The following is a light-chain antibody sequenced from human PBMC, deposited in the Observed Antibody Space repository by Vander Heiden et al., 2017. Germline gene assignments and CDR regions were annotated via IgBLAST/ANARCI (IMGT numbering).Light chain of an antibody. J-gene: IGLJ2*01. CDR3: SSYTIRHTVV. Sequence: QSALTQPASVSGSPGQSITISCSGSSFDFRDLDYVSWFQQHPGKAPKLMIYDVDDRPSGVSTRFSGSKSGNTASLTISGLQAEDEADYYCSSYTIRHTVVFGGGTHLT. V-gene: IGLV2-14*03. CDR1: SFDFRDLDY. CDR2: DVD.